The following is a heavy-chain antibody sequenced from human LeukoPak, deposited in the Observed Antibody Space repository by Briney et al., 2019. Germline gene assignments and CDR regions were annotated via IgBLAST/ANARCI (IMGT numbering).Heavy chain of an antibody. CDR1: GGSISSYY. V-gene: IGHV4-59*01. CDR2: LSKSGNT. J-gene: IGHJ3*02. Sequence: SETLSLTCSVSGGSISSYYWSWIRLPPGKGLEWIGYLSKSGNTNYSPSLKSRVTIFGDTSKNQFFLKLSSVTAADTAVYYCARARYVNSFYAFDIWGQGTLVTVSS. CDR3: ARARYVNSFYAFDI. D-gene: IGHD3-9*01.